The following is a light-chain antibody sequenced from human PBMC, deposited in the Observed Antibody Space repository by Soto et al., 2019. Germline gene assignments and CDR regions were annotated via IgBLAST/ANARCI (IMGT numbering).Light chain of an antibody. CDR2: ATS. CDR1: QSVGKN. Sequence: EIVVTQSPATLSVSPGERATLSCRASQSVGKNFAWYQQKPGQAPRLLIFATSTRATGVPARFSGSGSGTEFTLTISSMQSEDFAVYYCQQYGDWPLTFGGGAKVE. CDR3: QQYGDWPLT. V-gene: IGKV3-15*01. J-gene: IGKJ4*01.